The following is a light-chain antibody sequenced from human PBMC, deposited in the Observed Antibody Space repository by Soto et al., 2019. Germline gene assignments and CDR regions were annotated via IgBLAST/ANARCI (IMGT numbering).Light chain of an antibody. V-gene: IGKV1-5*01. Sequence: DIQMTQSPSPLSASVGDRVTITCRASQNINYWLAWYQHKPGKAPKLLIYDASSLESGVPSRFSGSGFGTEFTLTISRLQPEDFATYYCQQANSFPPTFGGGTKVEIK. CDR3: QQANSFPPT. J-gene: IGKJ4*01. CDR1: QNINYW. CDR2: DAS.